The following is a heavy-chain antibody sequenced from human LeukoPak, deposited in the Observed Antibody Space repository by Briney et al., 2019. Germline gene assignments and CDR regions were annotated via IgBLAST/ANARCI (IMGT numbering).Heavy chain of an antibody. CDR1: GFIFSSYS. D-gene: IGHD3-22*01. Sequence: GGSLRLSCAASGFIFSSYSMNWVRQAPGKGLEWVSSISSSSSYIYYADSVKGRFTISRDNSKNTLYLQMNSLRAEDTAVYYCARDSAYYYDSSGYHGGGGFDPWGQGTLVTVSS. CDR3: ARDSAYYYDSSGYHGGGGFDP. V-gene: IGHV3-21*01. J-gene: IGHJ5*02. CDR2: ISSSSSYI.